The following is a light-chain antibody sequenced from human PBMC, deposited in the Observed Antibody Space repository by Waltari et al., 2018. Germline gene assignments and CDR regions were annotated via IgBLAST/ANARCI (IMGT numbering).Light chain of an antibody. J-gene: IGKJ4*01. CDR2: GTS. CDR3: QQYDSSPLT. Sequence: EIVLTQSPGTLSLSPGDRATLSCRASQSLNSNYLAWYQQKPGRAPRLLIYGTSTRTTGTPDRFIGSGSGTDFTLTISRLEPEDFAVYFCQQYDSSPLTFGGGSRVEIK. CDR1: QSLNSNY. V-gene: IGKV3-20*01.